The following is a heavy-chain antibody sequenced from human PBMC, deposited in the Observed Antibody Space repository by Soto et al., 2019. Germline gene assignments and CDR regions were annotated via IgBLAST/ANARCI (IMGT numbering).Heavy chain of an antibody. CDR1: GYTFIDYL. Sequence: XDSLKLSCRASGYTFIDYLVGWVPQTPGKGLEFMGIIYPGDSDTRYSPSFQGQVIISADKSITTAYLQWRSLKASDSAIYYCERPPLPGHSIHFDIWGQGTLVTVS. V-gene: IGHV5-51*01. CDR3: ERPPLPGHSIHFDI. J-gene: IGHJ4*02. CDR2: IYPGDSDT.